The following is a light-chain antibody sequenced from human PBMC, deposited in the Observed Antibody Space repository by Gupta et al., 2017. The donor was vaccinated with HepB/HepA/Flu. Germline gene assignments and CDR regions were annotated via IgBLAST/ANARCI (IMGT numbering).Light chain of an antibody. CDR3: QQLYTYPLT. CDR2: AAS. Sequence: DIQLTQSPSFLSASVGDRVTITCRASQDISGYLGWYQQKPGKAPKLLIFAASTLQSGVASRFSGSGSGTEFTLTISSLQPEDFATYYCQQLYTYPLTFGGGTKVDIK. CDR1: QDISGY. V-gene: IGKV1-9*01. J-gene: IGKJ4*01.